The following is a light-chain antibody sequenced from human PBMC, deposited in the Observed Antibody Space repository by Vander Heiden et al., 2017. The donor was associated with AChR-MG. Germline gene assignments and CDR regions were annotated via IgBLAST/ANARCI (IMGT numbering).Light chain of an antibody. V-gene: IGKV3-15*01. Sequence: EIVMTQSPATLSVSPGERATLSCRASQSVSRNLAWYQQKPGQAPRLLIYGASTGATGVPARFSDSGYGTEFTLTISSRQSEDFAVYYCQQYKNWPPNTFGQGTKLEIK. CDR1: QSVSRN. CDR2: GAS. J-gene: IGKJ2*01. CDR3: QQYKNWPPNT.